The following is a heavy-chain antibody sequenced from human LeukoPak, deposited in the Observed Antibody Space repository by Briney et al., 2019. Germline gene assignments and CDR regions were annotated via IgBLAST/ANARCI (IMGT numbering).Heavy chain of an antibody. CDR2: LNQDGSEK. CDR3: ARRRGSYYRGYFDY. J-gene: IGHJ4*02. D-gene: IGHD1-26*01. CDR1: GFTFSTYW. V-gene: IGHV3-7*02. Sequence: GGSLRLSCAASGFTFSTYWMCWVRQAPGKGLEWVANLNQDGSEKNYVDSVKGRFTISRDNAKNSLYLQMNSLRAEDTAVYYCARRRGSYYRGYFDYWGQGTLVTVSS.